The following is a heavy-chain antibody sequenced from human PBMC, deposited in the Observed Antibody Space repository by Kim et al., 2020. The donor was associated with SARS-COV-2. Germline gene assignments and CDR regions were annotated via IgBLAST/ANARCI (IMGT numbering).Heavy chain of an antibody. Sequence: ASVKVSCKVSGYTLTDLSIHWVRQAPGKGPEWTGGFVPEDGQTIYAQKFQGRGTMTGDTSTETAFMELNSLRSEDTAVYYCATGTRRPLNWFDPWGQRTL. CDR1: GYTLTDLS. CDR2: FVPEDGQT. CDR3: ATGTRRPLNWFDP. V-gene: IGHV1-24*01. D-gene: IGHD2-2*01. J-gene: IGHJ5*02.